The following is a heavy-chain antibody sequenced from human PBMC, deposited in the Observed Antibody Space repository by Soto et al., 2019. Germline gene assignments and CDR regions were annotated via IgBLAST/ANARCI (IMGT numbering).Heavy chain of an antibody. CDR1: GFTFSSYS. CDR3: ARGPRDGSAYYYYYYMDV. V-gene: IGHV3-21*01. Sequence: EVQLVESGGGLVQPGGSLRLSCAASGFTFSSYSMNWVRQAPGKGLEWVSSISSSSSYIYYADSVKGRFTISRDNAKNSLYLQMNSLRAEDTAVYYCARGPRDGSAYYYYYYMDVWGKGTTVTVSS. D-gene: IGHD3-10*01. J-gene: IGHJ6*03. CDR2: ISSSSSYI.